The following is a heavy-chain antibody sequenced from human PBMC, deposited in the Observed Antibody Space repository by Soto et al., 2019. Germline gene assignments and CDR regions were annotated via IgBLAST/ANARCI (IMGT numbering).Heavy chain of an antibody. Sequence: SETLSLTCTVSGGSISSYYWSWIRQPPGKGLEWIGYIYYSGSTNYNPSLKSRVTISVDTSKNQFSLKLSSVTAADTVVYYCARLGDGGYYGSGSYYYMDVWGKGTTVTVSS. J-gene: IGHJ6*03. CDR1: GGSISSYY. CDR2: IYYSGST. D-gene: IGHD3-10*01. CDR3: ARLGDGGYYGSGSYYYMDV. V-gene: IGHV4-59*08.